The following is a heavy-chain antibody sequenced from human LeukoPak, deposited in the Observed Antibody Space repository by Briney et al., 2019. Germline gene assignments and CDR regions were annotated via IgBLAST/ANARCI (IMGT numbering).Heavy chain of an antibody. CDR1: GGTSSSYA. CDR3: ATRELVQDYYYMDV. CDR2: IIPIFGTA. V-gene: IGHV1-69*05. Sequence: SVKVSCKASGGTSSSYAISWVRQAPGQGLEWMGRIIPIFGTANYAQKFQGRVTITTDESTSTAYMELSSLRSEDTAVYYCATRELVQDYYYMDVWGKGTTVTVSS. J-gene: IGHJ6*03. D-gene: IGHD6-13*01.